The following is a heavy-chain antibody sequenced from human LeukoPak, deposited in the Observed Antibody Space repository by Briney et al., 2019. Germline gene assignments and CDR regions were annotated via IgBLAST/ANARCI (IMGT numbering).Heavy chain of an antibody. D-gene: IGHD2-21*01. Sequence: GGSLRLSCAASGFTFDEYGMSWVRQAPGKGLEWVSGVNWIGGSTYYADSVKGWFTISRDNSENTPYMQMNRLRGEDTAVYYCAKVGGGIVVVNATCYFDYWGQGTLVTVSS. V-gene: IGHV3-23*01. CDR3: AKVGGGIVVVNATCYFDY. CDR1: GFTFDEYG. J-gene: IGHJ4*02. CDR2: VNWIGGST.